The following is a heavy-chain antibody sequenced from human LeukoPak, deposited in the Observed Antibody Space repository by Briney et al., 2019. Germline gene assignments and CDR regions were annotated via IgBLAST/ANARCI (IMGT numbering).Heavy chain of an antibody. J-gene: IGHJ4*02. CDR1: GAFISSYY. CDR3: ATLGGTGEYFDY. Sequence: SETLSLTCTVSGAFISSYYWSWIRQPPGKGLEWIGYIYFTGSTNYNPSLKSRVTTSVDTSKNQFSLRLSSVTAPDTAVYYCATLGGTGEYFDYWGQGTLVTVSS. V-gene: IGHV4-59*08. CDR2: IYFTGST. D-gene: IGHD3-10*01.